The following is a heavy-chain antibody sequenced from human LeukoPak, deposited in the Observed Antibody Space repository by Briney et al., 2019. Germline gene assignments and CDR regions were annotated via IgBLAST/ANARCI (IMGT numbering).Heavy chain of an antibody. CDR2: ITWDSETT. CDR1: GLTFDDYG. CDR3: ARAELVVDTAGGFDY. Sequence: GGCLRLSCAASGLTFDDYGMSWVRQGPGKGLEWVCGITWDSETTGYADSVKGRFTISRDNAKSSLYLQMNSLRAEDTAVYYCARAELVVDTAGGFDYWGQGTLVTVSS. V-gene: IGHV3-20*04. J-gene: IGHJ4*02. D-gene: IGHD5-18*01.